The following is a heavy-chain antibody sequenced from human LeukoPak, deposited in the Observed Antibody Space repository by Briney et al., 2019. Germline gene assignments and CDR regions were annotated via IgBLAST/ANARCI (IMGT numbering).Heavy chain of an antibody. V-gene: IGHV3-21*01. J-gene: IGHJ4*02. CDR3: ATPGEQGAFDY. D-gene: IGHD7-27*01. CDR1: GFTFSSYS. CDR2: ISSSSSYI. Sequence: GGSLRLSCAASGFTFSSYSMNCGRQAPGKGLEWVSSISSSSSYIYYADSVKGRFTISRDNAKNSLYLQMNSLRAEDTAVYYCATPGEQGAFDYWGQGTLVTVSS.